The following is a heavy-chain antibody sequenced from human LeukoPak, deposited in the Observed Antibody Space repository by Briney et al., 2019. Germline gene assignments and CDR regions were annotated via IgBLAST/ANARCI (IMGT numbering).Heavy chain of an antibody. Sequence: ESGPTLVKPTQTLTLTCTFSGSSLSTTGVGVGWLRQPPGKALEWLALIYWDDDKRYSPSLKSRLTITKDTSKNQVVLTMTNTDPVDTATYFCAHKAAVAGLFDYWGQGTLVTVSS. CDR2: IYWDDDK. J-gene: IGHJ4*02. CDR3: AHKAAVAGLFDY. V-gene: IGHV2-5*02. D-gene: IGHD6-19*01. CDR1: GSSLSTTGVG.